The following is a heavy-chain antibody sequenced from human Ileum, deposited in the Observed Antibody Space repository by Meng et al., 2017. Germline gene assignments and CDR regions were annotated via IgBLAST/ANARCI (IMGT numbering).Heavy chain of an antibody. CDR3: ARAPKYCTNAVCSRPLDS. Sequence: QVQLQESGPRLVKPSQTLSLTCTVPGGSISSGDYYWSWVCQSPGKGPEWIGYIYSNGNTYSNPSLRGRLMISIDTSKNQFSLKLSSVTAADTAVYYCARAPKYCTNAVCSRPLDSWGQGTLVTVSS. D-gene: IGHD2-8*01. J-gene: IGHJ4*02. CDR2: IYSNGNT. CDR1: GGSISSGDYY. V-gene: IGHV4-30-4*01.